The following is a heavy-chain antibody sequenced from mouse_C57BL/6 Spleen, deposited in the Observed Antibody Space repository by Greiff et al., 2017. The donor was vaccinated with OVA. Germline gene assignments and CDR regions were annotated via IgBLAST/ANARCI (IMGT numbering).Heavy chain of an antibody. Sequence: QVQLQQSGAELVRPGASVKLSCKASGYTFTDYYINWVKQRPGQGLEWIARIYPGSGNTYYNEKFKGKATLTAEKSSSTAYMQLSSLTSEDSAVYFCARFNGSSQYYFDYWGQGTTLTVSS. CDR3: ARFNGSSQYYFDY. CDR2: IYPGSGNT. CDR1: GYTFTDYY. J-gene: IGHJ2*01. D-gene: IGHD1-1*01. V-gene: IGHV1-76*01.